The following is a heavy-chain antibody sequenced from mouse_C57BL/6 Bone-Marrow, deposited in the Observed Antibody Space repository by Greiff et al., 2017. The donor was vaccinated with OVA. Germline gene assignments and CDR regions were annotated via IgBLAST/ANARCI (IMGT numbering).Heavy chain of an antibody. V-gene: IGHV1-50*01. D-gene: IGHD2-5*01. CDR3: ALYSNYLAWFAY. Sequence: QVQLQQPGAELVKPGASVKLSCKASGYTFTSYWMQWVKQRPGQGLEWIGEIDPSDSYTNYNQKFKGKATLTVATSSSTAYMQLSSLTSEDSAVYYCALYSNYLAWFAYWGQGTLVTVSA. CDR1: GYTFTSYW. J-gene: IGHJ3*01. CDR2: IDPSDSYT.